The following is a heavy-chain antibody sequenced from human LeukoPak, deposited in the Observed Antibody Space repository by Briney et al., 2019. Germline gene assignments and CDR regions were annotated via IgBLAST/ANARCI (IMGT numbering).Heavy chain of an antibody. V-gene: IGHV3-23*01. Sequence: GGSLRLSCAASGFTFSSYAMSWVRQAPGKGLEWVSAISGSGGSTYYADSVKGRFTISRDNSKNTLYLQMNSLRAEDTAVYCCAKPVGDILTGYYFDYWGQGTLVTVSS. CDR3: AKPVGDILTGYYFDY. J-gene: IGHJ4*02. D-gene: IGHD3-9*01. CDR1: GFTFSSYA. CDR2: ISGSGGST.